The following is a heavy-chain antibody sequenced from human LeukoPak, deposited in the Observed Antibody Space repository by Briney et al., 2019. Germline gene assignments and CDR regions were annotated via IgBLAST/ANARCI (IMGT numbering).Heavy chain of an antibody. V-gene: IGHV1-2*02. Sequence: ASVKVSCKASGYTFTGYYMHWVRQAPGQGLEWMGWINPNSGGTNYAQKFQGRVTMTRDTSISTAYMELSRLRSDDTAVYYCARALYCSGGICYSRLLYYGMDVWGQGTTVTVSS. CDR1: GYTFTGYY. CDR2: INPNSGGT. CDR3: ARALYCSGGICYSRLLYYGMDV. D-gene: IGHD2-15*01. J-gene: IGHJ6*02.